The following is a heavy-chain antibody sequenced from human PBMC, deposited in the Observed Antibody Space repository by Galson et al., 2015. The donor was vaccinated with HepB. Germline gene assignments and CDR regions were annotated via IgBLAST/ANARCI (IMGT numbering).Heavy chain of an antibody. CDR1: GYTFTSYG. CDR3: ARDPRVLRYFDWLFPRPKKDNWSDP. CDR2: ISAYNGNT. J-gene: IGHJ5*02. D-gene: IGHD3-9*01. Sequence: SVKVSCKASGYTFTSYGISWVRQAPGQGLEWTGWISAYNGNTNYAQKLQGRVTMTTDTSTSTAYMELRSLRSDDTAVYYCARDPRVLRYFDWLFPRPKKDNWSDPWGQGTLVTVSS. V-gene: IGHV1-18*01.